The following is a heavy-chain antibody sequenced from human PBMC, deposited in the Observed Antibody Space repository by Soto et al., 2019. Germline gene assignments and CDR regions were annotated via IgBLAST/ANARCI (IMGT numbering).Heavy chain of an antibody. CDR2: INSDGSTT. CDR1: GVTVRIYW. Sequence: WGSLELACAASGVTVRIYWMHGVRQAPGKGLVWVSHINSDGSTTNYADSVKGRFTISRDNTKNTLYLQMNSLRAEDMAVYYCAPPRGYAMDAWGQGTTVIVSS. J-gene: IGHJ6*02. CDR3: APPRGYAMDA. V-gene: IGHV3-74*01. D-gene: IGHD2-15*01.